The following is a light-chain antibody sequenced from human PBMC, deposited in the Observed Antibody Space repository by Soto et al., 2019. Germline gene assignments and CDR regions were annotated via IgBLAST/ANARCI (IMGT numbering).Light chain of an antibody. CDR3: QQSYSTPYT. J-gene: IGKJ2*01. CDR1: QSMRNY. V-gene: IGKV1-39*01. Sequence: DIQMTQSPSSLSASVGDRVTITCRASQSMRNYVNWYQQKPGKAPKFLIYVASTLQIGVPSRFSGSGSGTDFTLTISSLQPEDFATYYCQQSYSTPYTFGPGTKLEIK. CDR2: VAS.